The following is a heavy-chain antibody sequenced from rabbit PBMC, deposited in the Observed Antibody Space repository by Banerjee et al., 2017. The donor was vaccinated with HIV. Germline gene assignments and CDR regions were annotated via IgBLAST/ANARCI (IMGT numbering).Heavy chain of an antibody. Sequence: QEPPVESGACLSQLAGSLTITCTASGFSFSNKYVMCWVRQAPGKGLEWIGCINTSSGNTVYASWAKGRFTISKTSSTTVTLQMTSLTAADTATYFCARNDYSSAWGADLWGPGSLVTVS. D-gene: IGHD4-1*01. J-gene: IGHJ4*01. CDR3: ARNDYSSAWGADL. CDR2: INTSSGNT. V-gene: IGHV1S45*01. CDR1: GFSFSNKYV.